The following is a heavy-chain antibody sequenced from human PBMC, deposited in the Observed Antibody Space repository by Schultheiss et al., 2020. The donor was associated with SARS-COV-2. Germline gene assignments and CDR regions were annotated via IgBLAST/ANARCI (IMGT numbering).Heavy chain of an antibody. V-gene: IGHV4-31*03. D-gene: IGHD1-20*01. CDR2: IYYSGST. J-gene: IGHJ6*03. Sequence: SQTLSLTCTVSGGSISSGGYYWSWIRQPPGKGLEWIGYIYYSGSTYYNPSLKSRVTISVDTSKNQFSLKLTSVTAADTAVYYCARVGRGWITGTSYYYYYMDVWGKGTTVTVSS. CDR1: GGSISSGGYY. CDR3: ARVGRGWITGTSYYYYYMDV.